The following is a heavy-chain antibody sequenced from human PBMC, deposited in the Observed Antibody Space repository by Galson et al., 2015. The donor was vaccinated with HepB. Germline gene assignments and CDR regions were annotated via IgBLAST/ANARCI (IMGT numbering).Heavy chain of an antibody. V-gene: IGHV1-46*01. D-gene: IGHD6-19*01. CDR1: GYTFTSYY. CDR3: ARDSSGWYTGTGDFDY. J-gene: IGHJ4*02. CDR2: INPSGGST. Sequence: SVKVSCKASGYTFTSYYMHWVRQAPGQGLEWMGIINPSGGSTSYAQKLQGRVTMTRDTSTSTVYMELSSLRSENTAVYYCARDSSGWYTGTGDFDYWGQGTLVTVSS.